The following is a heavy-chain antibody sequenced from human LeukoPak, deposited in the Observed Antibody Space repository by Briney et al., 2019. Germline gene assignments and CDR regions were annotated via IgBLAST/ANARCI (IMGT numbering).Heavy chain of an antibody. D-gene: IGHD4-23*01. CDR1: GFTFSSYG. CDR3: AKVADYGGNYDY. J-gene: IGHJ4*02. Sequence: PGGSLRLSCAASGFTFSSYGMHWVRQAPGKGLEWVAVISYDGSNKYYADSVKGRFTTSRDNSKNTLYLQMNSLRAEDTAVYYCAKVADYGGNYDYWGQGTLVTVSS. V-gene: IGHV3-30*18. CDR2: ISYDGSNK.